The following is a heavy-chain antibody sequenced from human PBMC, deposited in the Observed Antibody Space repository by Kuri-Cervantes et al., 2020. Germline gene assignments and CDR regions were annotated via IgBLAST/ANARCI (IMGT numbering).Heavy chain of an antibody. D-gene: IGHD5-24*01. CDR2: IYPGDSDT. Sequence: GGSMRLSCKGSGYSFTSYWIGWVRQMPGQGLGWMGIIYPGDSDTRYSPSFQGQVTISADKSISTAYLQWSSLKASDTVMYYCSREDMATNDDWGQGTLVTVSS. V-gene: IGHV5-51*01. CDR1: GYSFTSYW. CDR3: SREDMATNDD. J-gene: IGHJ4*02.